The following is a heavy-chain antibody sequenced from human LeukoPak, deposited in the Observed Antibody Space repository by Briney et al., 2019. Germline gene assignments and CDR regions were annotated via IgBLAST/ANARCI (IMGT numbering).Heavy chain of an antibody. V-gene: IGHV4-59*01. J-gene: IGHJ4*02. CDR1: VGSIISYY. Sequence: SETLSLTCPVSVGSIISYYWSWLRQPPGKGREGIGYIYYSGSTNYNPSPKSRVTISVDTSKNQFSLKLSSVTAADTAVYYCARVPHRELVFDYWGQGTLVTVSS. CDR2: IYYSGST. D-gene: IGHD1-26*01. CDR3: ARVPHRELVFDY.